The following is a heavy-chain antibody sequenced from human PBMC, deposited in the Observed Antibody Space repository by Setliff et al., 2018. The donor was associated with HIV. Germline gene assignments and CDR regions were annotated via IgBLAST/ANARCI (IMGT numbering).Heavy chain of an antibody. CDR1: GGSISSSSYY. CDR2: IYYSGST. Sequence: PSETLSLTCTVSGGSISSSSYYWGWIRQPPGKGLEWIGSIYYSGSTSYNPSLKSRVTISVDTSKNQFSLKLTSVTAADTAVYYCARSWGSGSYPYWGQGTLVTVSS. D-gene: IGHD3-10*01. CDR3: ARSWGSGSYPY. V-gene: IGHV4-39*07. J-gene: IGHJ4*02.